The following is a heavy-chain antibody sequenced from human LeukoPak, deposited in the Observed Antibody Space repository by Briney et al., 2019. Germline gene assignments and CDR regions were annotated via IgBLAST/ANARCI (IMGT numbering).Heavy chain of an antibody. J-gene: IGHJ6*02. CDR3: TSCYAEYYGMDV. V-gene: IGHV4-39*01. Sequence: SETLSLTCTVSGGSISSSSYYWGWIRQPPGKGLEWIGSIYYSGSTYYNPSLKSRVTISVDTSKNQFSLKLSSVTAADTAVYYCTSCYAEYYGMDVWGQGTTVTVSS. CDR2: IYYSGST. CDR1: GGSISSSSYY. D-gene: IGHD2-2*01.